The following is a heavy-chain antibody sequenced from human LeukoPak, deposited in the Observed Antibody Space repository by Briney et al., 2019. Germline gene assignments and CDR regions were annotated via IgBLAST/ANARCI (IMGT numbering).Heavy chain of an antibody. CDR2: TVGSRPDT. J-gene: IGHJ3*02. CDR3: ARDRNAFDI. CDR1: GFTFTNYA. Sequence: GGSLRLSCAASGFTFTNYAMSWVRQTPGKGLEWVSATVGSRPDTYHADSVKGRFTISRDNAKNSLYLQMNSLRAEDTAVYYCARDRNAFDIWGQGTMVTVSS. V-gene: IGHV3-23*01.